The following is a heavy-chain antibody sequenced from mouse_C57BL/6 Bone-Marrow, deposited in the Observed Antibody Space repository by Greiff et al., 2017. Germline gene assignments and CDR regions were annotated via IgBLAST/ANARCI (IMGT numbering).Heavy chain of an antibody. CDR1: GYTFTSYW. V-gene: IGHV1-55*01. CDR3: ARGDLLWLRDWYIDV. Sequence: QVQLQQPGAELVKPGASVKMSCKASGYTFTSYWITWVKQRPGQGLEWIGDIYPGSGSTNYNEKFKSKATLTVDTSSSTAYMQLSSLTSEDSAVYYCARGDLLWLRDWYIDVWGTGTTVTVSS. D-gene: IGHD2-2*01. CDR2: IYPGSGST. J-gene: IGHJ1*03.